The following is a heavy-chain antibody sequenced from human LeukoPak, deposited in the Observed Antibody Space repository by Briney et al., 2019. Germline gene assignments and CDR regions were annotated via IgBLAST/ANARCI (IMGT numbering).Heavy chain of an antibody. CDR3: ARGGLGQQLVRGDHFDD. D-gene: IGHD6-13*01. CDR1: GFSVSSNY. Sequence: GGSLRLSCAASGFSVSSNYMSWVRQAPGKGLEWVSVIYSGGSTYYADSVKGRFSISRDNSKNTLYLQMNSLRDEDTAVYYCARGGLGQQLVRGDHFDDWGQGTLATVSS. J-gene: IGHJ4*02. CDR2: IYSGGST. V-gene: IGHV3-66*01.